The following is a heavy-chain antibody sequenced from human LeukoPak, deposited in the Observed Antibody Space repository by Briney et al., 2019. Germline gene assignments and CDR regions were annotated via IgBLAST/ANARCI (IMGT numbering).Heavy chain of an antibody. D-gene: IGHD1-26*01. J-gene: IGHJ4*02. Sequence: PSQTLSLTCTVSGGSISSGSYYWSWIRQPAGKGLEWIGRIYTSGSTNYNPSLKSRVTISVDTSKNQFSLKLSSVTAADTAVYYCAKDLNEGATDFDYWGQGTLVTVSS. CDR1: GGSISSGSYY. CDR2: IYTSGST. CDR3: AKDLNEGATDFDY. V-gene: IGHV4-61*02.